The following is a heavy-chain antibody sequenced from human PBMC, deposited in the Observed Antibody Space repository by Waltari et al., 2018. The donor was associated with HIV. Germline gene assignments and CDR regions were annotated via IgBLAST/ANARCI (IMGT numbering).Heavy chain of an antibody. CDR1: GFSVSRYW. Sequence: EVQLVQSGGGLVQPGGSRSLSCAASGFSVSRYWMHWVRQIPGQGLVWVSRINPDGNTINYADSVRGRFTISRDYAKNTLYLQMNSLRDEDTAMYYCVKDMFGEYDYWGQGTLVTVSS. CDR3: VKDMFGEYDY. J-gene: IGHJ4*02. CDR2: INPDGNTI. V-gene: IGHV3-74*01. D-gene: IGHD3-10*02.